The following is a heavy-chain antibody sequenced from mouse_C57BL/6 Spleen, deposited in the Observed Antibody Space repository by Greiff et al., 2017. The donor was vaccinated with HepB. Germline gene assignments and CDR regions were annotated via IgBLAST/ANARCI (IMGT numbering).Heavy chain of an antibody. CDR3: ARQDYGSSNYAMDY. D-gene: IGHD1-1*01. CDR2: ISSGSSTI. J-gene: IGHJ4*01. CDR1: GFTFSDYG. Sequence: EVKLVESGGGLVKPGGSLKLSCAASGFTFSDYGMHWVRQAPEKGLEWVAYISSGSSTIYYADTVKGRFTISRDNAKNTLFLQMTSLRSEDTAMDYCARQDYGSSNYAMDYWGQGTSVTVSS. V-gene: IGHV5-17*01.